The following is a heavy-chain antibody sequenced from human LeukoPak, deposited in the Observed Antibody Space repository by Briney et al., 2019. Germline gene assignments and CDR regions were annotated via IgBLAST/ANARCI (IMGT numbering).Heavy chain of an antibody. Sequence: GGSLRLSCAASGFIFSSYAMHWVRQAPGKGLEWISYIGISSGNTKYADSVKGRFTISGDKAKNSLYLQMNSLRVEDTAVYYCARDYKYAFDNWGQGTLVTVSS. V-gene: IGHV3-48*01. J-gene: IGHJ4*02. CDR1: GFIFSSYA. CDR3: ARDYKYAFDN. CDR2: IGISSGNT. D-gene: IGHD5-24*01.